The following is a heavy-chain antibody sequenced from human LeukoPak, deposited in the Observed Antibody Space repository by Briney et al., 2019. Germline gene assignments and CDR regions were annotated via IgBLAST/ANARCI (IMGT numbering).Heavy chain of an antibody. CDR3: GRDRGHASSTWYRDGGLSWSDP. D-gene: IGHD6-13*01. Sequence: GGSLRLSCAASGFTFNTYTINWVRQAPGKGLEWVSSISSSSIYIYYADSLKGRFTISRNNAKNSLYLHIDSLRAEDTAVEYCGRDRGHASSTWYRDGGLSWSDPWGQEPWSPSPQ. J-gene: IGHJ5*02. CDR1: GFTFNTYT. CDR2: ISSSSIYI. V-gene: IGHV3-21*01.